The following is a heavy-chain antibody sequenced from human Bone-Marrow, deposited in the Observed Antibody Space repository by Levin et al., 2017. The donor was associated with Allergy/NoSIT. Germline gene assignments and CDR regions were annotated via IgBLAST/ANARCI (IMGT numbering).Heavy chain of an antibody. CDR3: VRGGWYPDY. D-gene: IGHD6-19*01. Sequence: LSLPCAASGFPFTNFWMSWVRPAPGKGLDWVAKISQDGSEQNYVDSVKGRFTISRDNAKNSLYLQMNSLRAEDTAVYYCVRGGWYPDYWAQGNLVTVSS. J-gene: IGHJ4*02. CDR1: GFPFTNFW. V-gene: IGHV3-7*04. CDR2: ISQDGSEQ.